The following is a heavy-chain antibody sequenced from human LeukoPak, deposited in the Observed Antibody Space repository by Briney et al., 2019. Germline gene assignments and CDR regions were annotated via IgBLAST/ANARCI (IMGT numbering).Heavy chain of an antibody. Sequence: SETLSLTCTVSGGSISSYYWSWIRQPPGKGLEWIGYIYYSGSTNYNPSLKSRVTISADTSKNQFSLKLSSVTAADTAVYYCARDGGTGELDYWGQGTLVTVSS. CDR1: GGSISSYY. CDR3: ARDGGTGELDY. V-gene: IGHV4-59*01. D-gene: IGHD3-10*01. J-gene: IGHJ4*02. CDR2: IYYSGST.